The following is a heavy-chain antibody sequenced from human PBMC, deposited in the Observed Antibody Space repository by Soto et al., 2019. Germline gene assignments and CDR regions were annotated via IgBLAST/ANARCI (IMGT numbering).Heavy chain of an antibody. D-gene: IGHD4-17*01. CDR2: IYHSGST. CDR1: GGSISSGGYS. Sequence: QLQLQESGSGLVKPSQTLSLTCAVSGGSISSGGYSWSWIRQPPGKGLEWIGYIYHSGSTYYNPSLKSRVTISVDRSKNQFSLKLSSVTAADTAVYYCVRSYGDYVDYFDYWGQGTLVTVSS. CDR3: VRSYGDYVDYFDY. J-gene: IGHJ4*02. V-gene: IGHV4-30-2*01.